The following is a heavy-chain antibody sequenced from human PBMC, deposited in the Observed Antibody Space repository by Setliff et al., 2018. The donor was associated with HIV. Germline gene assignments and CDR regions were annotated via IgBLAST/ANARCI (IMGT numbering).Heavy chain of an antibody. CDR3: ANSNFWSGYPTSPPDYFDY. J-gene: IGHJ4*02. CDR2: IYYSGST. D-gene: IGHD3-3*01. V-gene: IGHV4-39*07. CDR1: GGSISSSSHY. Sequence: SETLSLTCIVSGGSISSSSHYWGWIRRPPGKGLEWIGNIYYSGSTYYNPSLKSRVTISVDTSKNQFSLKLSSVTAADTAVYYLANSNFWSGYPTSPPDYFDYWGQGMLVTVSS.